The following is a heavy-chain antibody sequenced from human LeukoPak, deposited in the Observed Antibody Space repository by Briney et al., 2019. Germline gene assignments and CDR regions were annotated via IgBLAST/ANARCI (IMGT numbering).Heavy chain of an antibody. Sequence: SVKVSCKASGGTFSSYAISLVRQAPGQGLEWMGRIIPIFGTANYAQKFQGRVTITTDESTSTAYMELSSLRSEDTAVYYWARQPGGTTSAFAIWRQGTMVTVSS. CDR2: IIPIFGTA. CDR3: ARQPGGTTSAFAI. J-gene: IGHJ3*02. V-gene: IGHV1-69*05. CDR1: GGTFSSYA. D-gene: IGHD1-1*01.